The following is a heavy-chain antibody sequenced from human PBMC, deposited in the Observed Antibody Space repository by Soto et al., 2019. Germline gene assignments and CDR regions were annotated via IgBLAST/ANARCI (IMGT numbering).Heavy chain of an antibody. Sequence: ASVKVSCKASGGTFSSYAISWVRQAPGQGLEWMGGIIPIFGTANYAQKFQGRVTITADKSTSTAYMELSSLRSEDTAVYYCARDQIEAAAGIRYYYGMDVWGQGTTVTVSS. J-gene: IGHJ6*02. CDR1: GGTFSSYA. CDR2: IIPIFGTA. V-gene: IGHV1-69*06. D-gene: IGHD6-13*01. CDR3: ARDQIEAAAGIRYYYGMDV.